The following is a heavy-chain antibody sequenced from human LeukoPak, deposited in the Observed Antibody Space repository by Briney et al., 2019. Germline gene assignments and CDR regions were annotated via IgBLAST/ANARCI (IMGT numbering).Heavy chain of an antibody. CDR3: ARADWLSEGYFDY. CDR1: GGSISSYY. V-gene: IGHV4-59*01. J-gene: IGHJ4*02. Sequence: SETLSLTCTVSGGSISSYYWSWIRQPPGKGLEWIGYIYYSGSTNYNPSLKSRVTISVDTSKNQFSLKLSSVTAADTAVYYCARADWLSEGYFDYWGQGTLVTVSS. CDR2: IYYSGST. D-gene: IGHD3-22*01.